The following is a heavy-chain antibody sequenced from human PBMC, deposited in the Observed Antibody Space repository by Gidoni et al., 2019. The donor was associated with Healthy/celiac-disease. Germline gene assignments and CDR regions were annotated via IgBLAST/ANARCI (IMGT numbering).Heavy chain of an antibody. J-gene: IGHJ6*03. V-gene: IGHV4-34*01. CDR3: ARVPGVIMTGYYPQGYMDV. CDR1: GGSFSGYY. D-gene: IGHD3-9*01. CDR2: INHSGST. Sequence: QVQLQQWGAGLLKPSETLSLTCAVYGGSFSGYYWSWIRQPPGKGLEWIGEINHSGSTNYNPSLKSRVTISVDTSKNQFSLKLSSVTAADTAVYYCARVPGVIMTGYYPQGYMDVWGKGTTVTVSS.